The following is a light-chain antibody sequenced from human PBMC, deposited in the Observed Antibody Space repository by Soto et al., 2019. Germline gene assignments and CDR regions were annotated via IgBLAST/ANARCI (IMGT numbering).Light chain of an antibody. V-gene: IGKV1-5*03. CDR2: KAS. CDR3: QQYNDYQGYT. CDR1: QSISSW. Sequence: DIQMTQSPSTLSASVGDRVTITCRASQSISSWLAWYQQKPGKAPKLLIYKASSLESGVPSRFSGSGSGTEFTLTISSLQPDDFATYYCQQYNDYQGYTFGQGTKLEIK. J-gene: IGKJ2*01.